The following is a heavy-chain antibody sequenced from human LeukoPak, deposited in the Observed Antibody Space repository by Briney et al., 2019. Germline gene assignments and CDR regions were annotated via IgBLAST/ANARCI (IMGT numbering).Heavy chain of an antibody. CDR3: ARGYSYGSNWFDP. D-gene: IGHD5-18*01. CDR1: GFTVSTYW. CDR2: ITSDGITT. J-gene: IGHJ5*02. Sequence: GGSLRLSCAASGFTVSTYWMHWVRQAPGKGLVWVSRITSDGITTTYADSVKGRFTISRNNAKNTLYLQMNSLRAEDTAVYYCARGYSYGSNWFDPWGHGTLVTVSS. V-gene: IGHV3-74*01.